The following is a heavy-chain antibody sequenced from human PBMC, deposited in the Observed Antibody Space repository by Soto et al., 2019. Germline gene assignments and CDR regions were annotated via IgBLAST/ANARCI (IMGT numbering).Heavy chain of an antibody. J-gene: IGHJ6*02. CDR1: GFTFSSYG. Sequence: GGSLRLSCAASGFTFSSYGMYWVRQAPGKGLEWASPIVGTGSSPQYTDSVKGRFTISRANSKNTLYLQMNSLRAEDTAVYYCANERFGQLYSEDYGMDVWGQGTMVTVSS. CDR3: ANERFGQLYSEDYGMDV. CDR2: IVGTGSSP. V-gene: IGHV3-23*01. D-gene: IGHD3-10*01.